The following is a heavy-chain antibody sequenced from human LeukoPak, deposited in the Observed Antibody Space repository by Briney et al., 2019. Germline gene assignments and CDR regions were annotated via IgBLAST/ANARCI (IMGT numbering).Heavy chain of an antibody. J-gene: IGHJ4*02. D-gene: IGHD6-6*01. CDR2: ISGSGDNS. V-gene: IGHV3-23*01. CDR1: GFIFNNFA. Sequence: PGGSLRLSCIASGFIFNNFAMSWVRQTPEKGLEWVSVISGSGDNSYYADSVKGRFIISRDNSKNTLYLQMNSLRAEDTAVYYCAKGPYSSSAEYFDYWGQGTLVTVSS. CDR3: AKGPYSSSAEYFDY.